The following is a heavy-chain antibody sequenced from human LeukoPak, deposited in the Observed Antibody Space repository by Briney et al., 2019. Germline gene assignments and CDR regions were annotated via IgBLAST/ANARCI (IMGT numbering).Heavy chain of an antibody. Sequence: GGSLRLSCAASGFTFSTYSMNWVRQAPGKGLEWVANIKQDGNEKYYADSVKGRFTISRDNAKNSLYLQMNSLRAEDTAVYYCAIEIAVAVTGVDCWGQGTLVTVSS. CDR3: AIEIAVAVTGVDC. CDR1: GFTFSTYS. D-gene: IGHD6-19*01. J-gene: IGHJ4*02. V-gene: IGHV3-7*01. CDR2: IKQDGNEK.